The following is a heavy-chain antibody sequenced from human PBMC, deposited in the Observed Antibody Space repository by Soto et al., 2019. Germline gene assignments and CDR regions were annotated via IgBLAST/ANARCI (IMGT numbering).Heavy chain of an antibody. V-gene: IGHV1-18*04. J-gene: IGHJ4*02. Sequence: QVQLVQSGAGVKKPGASVKVSCKTSGYKYRDYGINWVRQAPGQGLEWVGWITTDNGDTRYAQKVQGRVTLTTDSTTSTAYMELRSLTYDDTATYYCVRGEATDYWGQGTLVTVSS. CDR1: GYKYRDYG. CDR3: VRGEATDY. CDR2: ITTDNGDT.